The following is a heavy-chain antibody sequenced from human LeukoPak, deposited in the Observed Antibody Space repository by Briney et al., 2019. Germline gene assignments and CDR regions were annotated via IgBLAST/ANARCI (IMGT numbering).Heavy chain of an antibody. V-gene: IGHV1-8*01. CDR3: ATALITFGGVTHFDY. Sequence: EASVTVSCKASGYTFTSYDINWVRQAAGQGLEWMGWMNPNSGNTGYAQKFQGRVTMTRNTSISTAYMELSSLRSEDTAVYYCATALITFGGVTHFDYWGQGTLVTVSS. CDR1: GYTFTSYD. J-gene: IGHJ4*02. D-gene: IGHD3-16*01. CDR2: MNPNSGNT.